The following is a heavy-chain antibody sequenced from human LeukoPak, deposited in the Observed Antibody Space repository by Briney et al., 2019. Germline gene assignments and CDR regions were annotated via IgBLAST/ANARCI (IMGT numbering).Heavy chain of an antibody. CDR1: GYTFTSYG. Sequence: ASVNVSCKASGYTFTSYGISWVRQAPGQGLEGMGWINAYSGNTNYAQRLQGRVTITTDTSESTACLELRRLRSNDTAVYYCSREVDTAMMSQDFDYWGQGTLVTVSS. J-gene: IGHJ4*02. CDR3: SREVDTAMMSQDFDY. CDR2: INAYSGNT. D-gene: IGHD5-18*01. V-gene: IGHV1-18*04.